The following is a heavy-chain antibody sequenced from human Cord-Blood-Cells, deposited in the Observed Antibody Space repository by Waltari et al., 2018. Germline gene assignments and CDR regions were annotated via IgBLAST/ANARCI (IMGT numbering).Heavy chain of an antibody. CDR3: ARGSSIVVVPAAPNWFDP. CDR2: ISHYKGNT. D-gene: IGHD2-2*01. V-gene: IGHV1-18*04. J-gene: IGHJ5*02. CDR1: GYTFTSYG. Sequence: QVQLVQSGAEVKKPGASVKVSCKASGYTFTSYGISWVRQAPGQGLEWMGWISHYKGNTNYAQKLQGRVTMTTDTSTSTAYMELRSLRSDDTAVYYCARGSSIVVVPAAPNWFDPWGQGTLVTVSS.